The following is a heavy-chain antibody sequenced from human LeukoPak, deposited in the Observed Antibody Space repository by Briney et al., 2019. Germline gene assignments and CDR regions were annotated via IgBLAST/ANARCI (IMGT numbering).Heavy chain of an antibody. J-gene: IGHJ3*02. CDR1: GFTFRSHD. CDR3: VREGPRGLAFDI. CDR2: ISASGGST. V-gene: IGHV3-23*01. Sequence: GGSLRLSCAASGFTFRSHDMSWVRQAPGKGLEWVSGISASGGSTFYADSVKGRFTISRDNSKNTLYLQMSGLRVEDTAVYYCVREGPRGLAFDIWGQGTMVTVSS.